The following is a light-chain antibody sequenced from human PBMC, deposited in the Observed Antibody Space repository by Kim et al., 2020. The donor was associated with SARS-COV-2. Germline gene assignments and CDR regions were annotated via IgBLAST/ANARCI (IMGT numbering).Light chain of an antibody. J-gene: IGKJ1*01. V-gene: IGKV1-39*01. CDR2: TAS. CDR1: ERIDIY. Sequence: SVEDRVDISRRGSERIDIYINWYKQRAEKAPILLIFTASTVRSGVPSRFSVSGSLTDFTLTIRSLQPEDFSTYSCQRSDSTPRGTFGQGTKVDIK. CDR3: QRSDSTPRGT.